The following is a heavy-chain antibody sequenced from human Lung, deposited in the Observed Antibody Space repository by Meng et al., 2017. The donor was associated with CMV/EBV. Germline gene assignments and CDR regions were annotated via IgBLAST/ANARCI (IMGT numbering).Heavy chain of an antibody. CDR2: ISAYNDNT. CDR3: ASKVETYYYDRSGYLN. J-gene: IGHJ4*02. V-gene: IGHV1-18*01. Sequence: ASXXVSXKASGDTFTSYGFTWVRQAPGQGLEWVGWISAYNDNTNYAQRLQGRVSMTTDTTTSTAYMELRSLRSDDTAVYYCASKVETYYYDRSGYLNWGQGXLVTVSS. CDR1: GDTFTSYG. D-gene: IGHD3-22*01.